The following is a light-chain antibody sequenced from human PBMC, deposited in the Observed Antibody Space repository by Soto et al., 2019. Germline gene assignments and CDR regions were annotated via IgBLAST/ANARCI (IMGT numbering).Light chain of an antibody. CDR2: GNN. CDR1: SSNIGNNY. V-gene: IGLV1-51*01. J-gene: IGLJ2*01. Sequence: QSVLTQPPSVSAAPGQKVTISCSGSSSNIGNNYVSWYQQLPGTAPKLLIYGNNKRPSGIPDRFSGSMSGTSATLGITGLQTGDEADYYCGTWDSTLNGVVFGGGTQLTVL. CDR3: GTWDSTLNGVV.